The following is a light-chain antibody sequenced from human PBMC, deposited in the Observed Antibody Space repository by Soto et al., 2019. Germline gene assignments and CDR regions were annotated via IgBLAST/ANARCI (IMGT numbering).Light chain of an antibody. CDR2: DVT. CDR3: CSFAGNYPV. J-gene: IGLJ2*01. CDR1: SSDVGGYNY. V-gene: IGLV2-11*01. Sequence: QSALTQPRSVSGSPGQSVTISCAGTSSDVGGYNYVSWYQHHPGKAPKLVIYDVTKRPSGVPDRFSGSKSGNTASLTISGLQAEDDADYYCCSFAGNYPVFGGGTKLTVL.